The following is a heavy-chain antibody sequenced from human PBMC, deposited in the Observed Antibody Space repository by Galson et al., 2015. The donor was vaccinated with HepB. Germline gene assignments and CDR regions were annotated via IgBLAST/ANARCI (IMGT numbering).Heavy chain of an antibody. Sequence: SLRLSCAASGFTVSSNYMSWVRQAPGKGLEWVSVIYSDGSTYYADSVKGRFTISRHNSKNTLYLQINSLRAEDTAVYYCASWGREVGATTDDAFDIWGQGTMVTVSS. CDR3: ASWGREVGATTDDAFDI. CDR1: GFTVSSNY. D-gene: IGHD1-26*01. J-gene: IGHJ3*02. CDR2: IYSDGST. V-gene: IGHV3-53*04.